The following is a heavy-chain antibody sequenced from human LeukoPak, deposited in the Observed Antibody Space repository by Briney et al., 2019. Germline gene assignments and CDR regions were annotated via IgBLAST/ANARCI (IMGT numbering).Heavy chain of an antibody. CDR3: ARHQWLVPRLDY. V-gene: IGHV4-59*08. Sequence: SETLSLTCTGSDGSISHYYLSWIRQPPGKGLEWIGYIYYSGSTNYNPSLKSRVTISVDTSKNQFSLKLSSVTAADTAVYYCARHQWLVPRLDYWGQGTLVTVSS. CDR1: DGSISHYY. D-gene: IGHD6-19*01. CDR2: IYYSGST. J-gene: IGHJ4*02.